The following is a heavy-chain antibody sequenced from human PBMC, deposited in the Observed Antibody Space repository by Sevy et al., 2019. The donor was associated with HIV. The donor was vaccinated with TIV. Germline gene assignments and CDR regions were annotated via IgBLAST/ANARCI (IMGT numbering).Heavy chain of an antibody. CDR3: ARGATYYYDSSGYYYDLYYFDY. D-gene: IGHD3-22*01. V-gene: IGHV4-4*07. CDR2: IYTSGST. CDR1: GGSISSYY. J-gene: IGHJ4*02. Sequence: SETLSLTCTVSGGSISSYYWSWIRQPAGKGLEWIGRIYTSGSTNYNPSLKSRVTMLVDTSKNQFSLKLSSVTAADTAVYYCARGATYYYDSSGYYYDLYYFDYWGQGTLVTVSS.